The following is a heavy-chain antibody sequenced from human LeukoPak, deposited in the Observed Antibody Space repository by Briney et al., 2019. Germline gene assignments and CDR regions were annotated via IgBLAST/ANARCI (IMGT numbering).Heavy chain of an antibody. CDR3: GKILTLAAHYVYGVDV. CDR1: GFIFSSYH. J-gene: IGHJ6*02. CDR2: ISASDGRT. V-gene: IGHV3-23*01. D-gene: IGHD4-17*01. Sequence: GGSLRLSCAASGFIFSSYHMVWVRQAPGKGLEGVPSISASDGRTYYADSVKGRFTISRDNSENTVYLQMNSLRAEDTAVYLCGKILTLAAHYVYGVDVWGQGTTVTVSS.